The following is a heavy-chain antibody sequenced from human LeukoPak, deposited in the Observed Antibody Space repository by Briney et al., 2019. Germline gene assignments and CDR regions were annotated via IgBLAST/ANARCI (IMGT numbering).Heavy chain of an antibody. CDR1: GGSISSYY. Sequence: PSETLSLTCTVSGGSISSYYWSWIRQPPGEGLEWIGYIYYSVSTNYNPSLKSRVTISVDTSKNQFSLKLSSVTAADTAVYYCAREVYYYDSSGYYRYYYYGMDVWGQGTTVTVSS. CDR3: AREVYYYDSSGYYRYYYYGMDV. V-gene: IGHV4-59*01. D-gene: IGHD3-22*01. J-gene: IGHJ6*02. CDR2: IYYSVST.